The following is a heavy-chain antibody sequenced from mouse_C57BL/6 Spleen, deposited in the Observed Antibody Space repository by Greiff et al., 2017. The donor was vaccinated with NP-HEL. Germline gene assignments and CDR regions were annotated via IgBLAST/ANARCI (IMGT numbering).Heavy chain of an antibody. CDR3: ARSVVATRYVDV. Sequence: DVKLVESGGGLVKPGGSLKLSCAASGFTFSDYGMHWVRQAPEKGLEWVAYISSGSSTIYYADTVKGRFTISRDNAKNTLFLQMTSLRSEDTAMYYCARSVVATRYVDVWGTGTTVNVSS. CDR1: GFTFSDYG. D-gene: IGHD1-1*01. CDR2: ISSGSSTI. V-gene: IGHV5-17*01. J-gene: IGHJ1*03.